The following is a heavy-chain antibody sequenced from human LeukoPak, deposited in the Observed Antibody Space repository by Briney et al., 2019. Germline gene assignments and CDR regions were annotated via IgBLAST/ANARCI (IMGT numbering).Heavy chain of an antibody. CDR1: GGSISSYY. J-gene: IGHJ5*02. CDR3: ARANPTTKVVPAVDWFDP. Sequence: SETLSLTCTVSGGSISSYYWSWIRQPAGKGLEWIGRIYTSGSTNYNPSLKSRVTMSVDTSKNQFSLKLSSVTAADTAVYYCARANPTTKVVPAVDWFDPWGQGTLVTGSS. CDR2: IYTSGST. D-gene: IGHD2-2*01. V-gene: IGHV4-4*07.